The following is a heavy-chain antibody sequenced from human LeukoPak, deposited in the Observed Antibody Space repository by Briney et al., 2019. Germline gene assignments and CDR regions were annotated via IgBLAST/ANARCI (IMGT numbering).Heavy chain of an antibody. CDR3: ARAYGSSWPLFDY. J-gene: IGHJ4*02. D-gene: IGHD6-13*01. CDR2: ISSSSSTI. Sequence: GGSLRLSCAASGFTFSSYSMNWVRQAPGKGLEWVSYISSSSSTIYYADSVKGRYTISRDNAKNSLYLQMNSLRAEDTAVYYCARAYGSSWPLFDYWGQGTLVTVSS. CDR1: GFTFSSYS. V-gene: IGHV3-48*04.